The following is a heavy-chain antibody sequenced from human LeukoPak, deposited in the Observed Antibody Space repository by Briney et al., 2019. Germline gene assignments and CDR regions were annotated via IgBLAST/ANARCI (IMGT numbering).Heavy chain of an antibody. D-gene: IGHD6-13*01. J-gene: IGHJ4*02. CDR2: INPSGGST. V-gene: IGHV1-46*01. Sequence: SVKVSCKASGYTFTSYYMHWVRQAPGQGLEWMGIINPSGGSTSYAQKFQGRVTMTRDTSTNTVYMELSSLRSEDTAVYYCARSPTLYSSSWFHFDYWGQGTLVTVSS. CDR1: GYTFTSYY. CDR3: ARSPTLYSSSWFHFDY.